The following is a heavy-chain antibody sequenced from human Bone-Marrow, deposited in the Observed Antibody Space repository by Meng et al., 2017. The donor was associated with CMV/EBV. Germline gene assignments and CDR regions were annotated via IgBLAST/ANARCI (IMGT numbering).Heavy chain of an antibody. D-gene: IGHD6-19*01. CDR1: GGSIGSYY. J-gene: IGHJ5*02. V-gene: IGHV4-59*01. CDR2: IYYSGST. CDR3: ARGVGIAVAWKARFDP. Sequence: SETLSLTCTVSGGSIGSYYWSWIRQPPGKGLEWIGYIYYSGSTNYNPSLKSRVTISVDTSKNQFSLKLSSVTAADTAVYYCARGVGIAVAWKARFDPWGQGTLVTVSS.